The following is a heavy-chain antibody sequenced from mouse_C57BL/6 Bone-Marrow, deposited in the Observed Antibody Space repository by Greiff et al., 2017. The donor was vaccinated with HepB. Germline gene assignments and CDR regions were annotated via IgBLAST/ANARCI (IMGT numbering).Heavy chain of an antibody. V-gene: IGHV1-61*01. D-gene: IGHD2-12*01. CDR1: GYTFTSYW. Sequence: QVQLQQPGAELVRPGSSVKLSCKASGYTFTSYWMDWVKQRPGQGLEWIGNIYPSDSETHYNQKFKDKATLTVDKSSSTAYMQLSSLTSEDSAVYYCASLRRDRYFDVWGTGTTVTVSS. CDR2: IYPSDSET. CDR3: ASLRRDRYFDV. J-gene: IGHJ1*03.